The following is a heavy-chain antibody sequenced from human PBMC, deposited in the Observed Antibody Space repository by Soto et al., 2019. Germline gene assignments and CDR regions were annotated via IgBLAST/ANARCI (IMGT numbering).Heavy chain of an antibody. J-gene: IGHJ4*02. CDR3: ARGGQYRYFDY. CDR2: ISPCNGDT. V-gene: IGHV1-18*01. D-gene: IGHD2-2*02. CDR1: GYTFTLFG. Sequence: SVKVSCKTSGYTFTLFGITWVRQAPGQGLEWMGWISPCNGDTKYAEKLEGRVTLTTDTSTDTAYMELTSLTSDDTAEYYCARGGQYRYFDYWGQGTLVTVSS.